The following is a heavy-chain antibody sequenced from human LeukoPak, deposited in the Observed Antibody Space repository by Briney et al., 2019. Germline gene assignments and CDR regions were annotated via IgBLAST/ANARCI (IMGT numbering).Heavy chain of an antibody. Sequence: GGSLRLSCAASGFTVSSNYMSWVRQAPGKGLEWVSVIYSGGTTYYSDSVRGRFTISRDNSKNTLYLQMNSLTADDTAVYYCASTTTVTYDYWGQGTLVTVSS. V-gene: IGHV3-53*01. CDR1: GFTVSSNY. CDR3: ASTTTVTYDY. J-gene: IGHJ4*02. D-gene: IGHD4-17*01. CDR2: IYSGGTT.